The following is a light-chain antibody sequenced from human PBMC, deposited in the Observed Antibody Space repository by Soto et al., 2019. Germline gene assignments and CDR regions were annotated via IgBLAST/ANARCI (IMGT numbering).Light chain of an antibody. V-gene: IGKV1-39*01. CDR1: ESINRH. Sequence: DIQMTQSPSSLSASVGDRVTITCRASESINRHLNWYQQQPGRAPKLLIYAASSLQNGVPSRFRGGGSGTDFTLIITNLQPEDFATYYCQQSYTALSITFGQGTRLAIK. CDR3: QQSYTALSIT. CDR2: AAS. J-gene: IGKJ5*01.